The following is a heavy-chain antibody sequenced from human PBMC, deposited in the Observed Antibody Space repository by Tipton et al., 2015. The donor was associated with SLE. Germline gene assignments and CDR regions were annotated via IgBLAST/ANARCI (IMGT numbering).Heavy chain of an antibody. CDR2: VKHDGSEE. CDR1: RFVFSNYW. Sequence: SLRLSCAGSRFVFSNYWMTWVRQAPGKGLEWVAMVKHDGSEEFYGDSVKGRFTISRDNAENSLYLQMNSLRPEDTAVYYCKSGHYYDVDYWGQGTLVTVSS. D-gene: IGHD3-22*01. V-gene: IGHV3-7*01. CDR3: KSGHYYDVDY. J-gene: IGHJ4*02.